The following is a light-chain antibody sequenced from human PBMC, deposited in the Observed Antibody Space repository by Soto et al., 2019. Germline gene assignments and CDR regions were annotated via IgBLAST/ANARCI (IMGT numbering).Light chain of an antibody. CDR2: EVT. J-gene: IGLJ2*01. V-gene: IGLV2-14*01. CDR3: SSYAGSNNLV. Sequence: QSVLTQPASVSASPGQSITISCTGTSSDVGTYDDVSWYRQHPGKGPKLLIYEVTNRPSGVSNRFSGSKSGNTASLTISGLQAEDEADYYCSSYAGSNNLVFGGGTKLTVL. CDR1: SSDVGTYDD.